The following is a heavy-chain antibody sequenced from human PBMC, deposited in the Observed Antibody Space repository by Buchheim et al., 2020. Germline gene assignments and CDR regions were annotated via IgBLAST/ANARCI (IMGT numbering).Heavy chain of an antibody. V-gene: IGHV4-31*03. CDR3: ARVELSPGTRRAEIVGALRPNYYYGMDV. CDR2: IYYSGST. CDR1: GGSISSGGYY. Sequence: QVQLQESGPGLVKPSQTLSLTCTVSGGSISSGGYYWSWIRQHPGKGLEWIGYIYYSGSTYYNPSLKSRVTISVDTSKNQFSLKLSSVTAADTAVYYCARVELSPGTRRAEIVGALRPNYYYGMDVWGQGTT. D-gene: IGHD1-26*01. J-gene: IGHJ6*02.